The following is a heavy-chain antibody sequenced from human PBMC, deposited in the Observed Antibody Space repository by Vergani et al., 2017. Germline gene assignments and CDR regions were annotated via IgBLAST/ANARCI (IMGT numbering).Heavy chain of an antibody. V-gene: IGHV3-11*05. J-gene: IGHJ6*02. CDR3: ARSNWNVDYYYGMDV. CDR1: GFTFSDYY. CDR2: ISSSSSYT. D-gene: IGHD1-1*01. Sequence: QVQLVESGGGLVKPGGSLRLSCAASGFTFSDYYMSWIRQAPGKGLEWVSYISSSSSYTKYAASVKGRVTISRDNAKTSLYLQMNSLRAEDTAVYYCARSNWNVDYYYGMDVWGQGTTVTVSS.